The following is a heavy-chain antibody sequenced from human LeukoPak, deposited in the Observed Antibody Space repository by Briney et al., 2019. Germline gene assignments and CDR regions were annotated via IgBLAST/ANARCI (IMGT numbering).Heavy chain of an antibody. CDR3: AREISRFGI. CDR1: GFTVSSNY. D-gene: IGHD3-16*01. V-gene: IGHV3-66*01. CDR2: IYIGGST. J-gene: IGHJ4*02. Sequence: EPGGSLRLSCAASGFTVSSNYMSWVRQAPGKGLEWVSSIYIGGSTYYADSVKGRFTISRDNPNNTLYLQMHSLRAVDTAVYYCAREISRFGIWGQGTLVTVSS.